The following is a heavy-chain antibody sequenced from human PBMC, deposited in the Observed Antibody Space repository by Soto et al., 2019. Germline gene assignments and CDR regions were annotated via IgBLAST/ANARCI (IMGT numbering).Heavy chain of an antibody. Sequence: GGSLILSCAASGFTFSSYSMNWVRQAPGKGLEWVSSVSSSSSYIYYADSLKGRFTISRDNAKNSLYLQMNSLRVEDTAVYYWARGGDRSGSGPRDWGQGTRVTVNS. J-gene: IGHJ4*01. V-gene: IGHV3-21*01. D-gene: IGHD6-19*01. CDR1: GFTFSSYS. CDR2: VSSSSSYI. CDR3: ARGGDRSGSGPRD.